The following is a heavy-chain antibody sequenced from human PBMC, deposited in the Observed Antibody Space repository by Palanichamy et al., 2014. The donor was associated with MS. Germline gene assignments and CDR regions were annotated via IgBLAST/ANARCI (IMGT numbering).Heavy chain of an antibody. J-gene: IGHJ6*02. D-gene: IGHD3-16*01. Sequence: EVQLVESGGGLVQPGGSLRLSCAVTGFTFGNYDIHWVRQTPGKGLEWVSAIGAGYDTFYSDSVNGRFTISRDNAKNSLDLQMNSLRPEDTAVYYCAREFFSDCVGGHYYYGIDVWGHGTTVTVSS. CDR3: AREFFSDCVGGHYYYGIDV. V-gene: IGHV3-13*01. CDR1: GFTFGNYD. CDR2: IGAGYDT.